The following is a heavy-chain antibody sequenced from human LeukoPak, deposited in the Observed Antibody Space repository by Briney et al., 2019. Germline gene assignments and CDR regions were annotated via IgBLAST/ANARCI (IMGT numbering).Heavy chain of an antibody. D-gene: IGHD3-10*01. J-gene: IGHJ4*02. Sequence: GGSLRLSRAASGFTFSSYGMHWVRQAPGKGLEWVAFIRYDGSNKYYAESVKGRFTISRDNSKNTLYLQMNSLRAEDTAVYYCAKDPWVVRGVTLDYWGQGTLVTVSS. CDR1: GFTFSSYG. CDR3: AKDPWVVRGVTLDY. V-gene: IGHV3-30*02. CDR2: IRYDGSNK.